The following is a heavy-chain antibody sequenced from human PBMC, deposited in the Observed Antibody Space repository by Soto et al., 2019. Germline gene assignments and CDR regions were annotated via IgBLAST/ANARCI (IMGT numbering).Heavy chain of an antibody. Sequence: DSVKVSCKASGYIFSSYGISWVRQAPGQGLEWMGWISTSNGNTKYGQRIQGRVTMTTDTSTGTAYIELTNLRSDDTAVYYCARTLSSAASPYYFDCWGQGSLVTVSS. CDR2: ISTSNGNT. D-gene: IGHD6-19*01. CDR1: GYIFSSYG. CDR3: ARTLSSAASPYYFDC. V-gene: IGHV1-18*04. J-gene: IGHJ4*02.